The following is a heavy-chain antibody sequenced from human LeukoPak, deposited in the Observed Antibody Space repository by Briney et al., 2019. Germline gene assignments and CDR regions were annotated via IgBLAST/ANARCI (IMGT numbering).Heavy chain of an antibody. CDR2: IYYSGST. CDR1: GGSISSYY. Sequence: TPSETLSLTCTVSGGSISSYYWSWIRQPPGKGLEWIGYIYYSGSTNYNPSLKSRVTISVDTSKNQFSLKLSSVTAADTAVYYCARYDALADAFDIWGQGTMVTVSS. V-gene: IGHV4-59*01. D-gene: IGHD1-1*01. J-gene: IGHJ3*02. CDR3: ARYDALADAFDI.